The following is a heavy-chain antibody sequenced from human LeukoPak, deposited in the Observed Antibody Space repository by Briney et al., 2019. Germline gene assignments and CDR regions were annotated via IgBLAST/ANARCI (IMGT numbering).Heavy chain of an antibody. V-gene: IGHV3-23*01. J-gene: IGHJ4*02. D-gene: IGHD2-15*01. CDR3: AKGSTTHDY. CDR1: GFIFIDYA. Sequence: PGGSLRLSCAASGFIFIDYAMTWVRQAPGKGLEWVSTIRYGADSAYYADSVKGRFTVSRDNSRNMVYLQMNSLRVDDTAVYYCAKGSTTHDYWGQGTLVTVSS. CDR2: IRYGADSA.